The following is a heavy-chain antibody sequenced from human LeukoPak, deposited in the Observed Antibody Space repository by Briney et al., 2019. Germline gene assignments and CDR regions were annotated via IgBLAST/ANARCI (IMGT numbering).Heavy chain of an antibody. CDR1: GGSISSYY. V-gene: IGHV4-59*01. D-gene: IGHD2-21*02. Sequence: SETLSLTCTVSGGSISSYYWSWIRQPPGKGLEWIGYIYYSGSTNYNPSLKSRVTISVDTSKNQFSPKLSSVTAADTAVYYCASAYCGGDCYVDYWGQGTLVTVSS. J-gene: IGHJ4*02. CDR2: IYYSGST. CDR3: ASAYCGGDCYVDY.